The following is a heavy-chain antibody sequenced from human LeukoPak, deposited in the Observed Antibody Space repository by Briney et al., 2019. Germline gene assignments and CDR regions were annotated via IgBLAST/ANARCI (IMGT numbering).Heavy chain of an antibody. CDR2: INPSGGST. D-gene: IGHD3-10*01. V-gene: IGHV1-46*03. J-gene: IGHJ3*02. Sequence: GASVKVSCKASGYTFTSYYMHWVRQAPGQGLEWMGIINPSGGSTSYAQKFQGRVTMTRDTSTSTAYMKLSSLRSEDTAVYYCAREPPGYAFDIWGQGTMVTVSS. CDR3: AREPPGYAFDI. CDR1: GYTFTSYY.